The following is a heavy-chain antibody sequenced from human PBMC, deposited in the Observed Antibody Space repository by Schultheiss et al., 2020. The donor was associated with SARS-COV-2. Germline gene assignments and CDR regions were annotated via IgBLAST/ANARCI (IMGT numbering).Heavy chain of an antibody. CDR2: IYYSGST. Sequence: GSLRLSCTVSGGSISSSSYYWGWIRQPPGKGLEWIGSIYYSGSTYYNPSLKSRVTISVDTSKNQFSLKLSSVTAADTAVYYCARHGTGTTRYYYYYMDVWGKGTTVTVSS. CDR1: GGSISSSSYY. D-gene: IGHD1-7*01. J-gene: IGHJ6*03. V-gene: IGHV4-39*01. CDR3: ARHGTGTTRYYYYYMDV.